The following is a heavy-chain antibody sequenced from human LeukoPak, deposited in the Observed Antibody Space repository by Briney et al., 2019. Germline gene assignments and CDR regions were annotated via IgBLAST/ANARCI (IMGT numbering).Heavy chain of an antibody. D-gene: IGHD3-3*01. CDR2: IKQDGGEK. CDR3: ARGGFGVVTHFDY. Sequence: GGSLRLSCTASGFTISSNWMSWVRQAPGRGLEWVANIKQDGGEKYYVDSVKGRFTISRDNAKNSLYLQMNSLRAEDTAIYYCARGGFGVVTHFDYWGQGTLVTVSS. CDR1: GFTISSNW. J-gene: IGHJ4*02. V-gene: IGHV3-7*01.